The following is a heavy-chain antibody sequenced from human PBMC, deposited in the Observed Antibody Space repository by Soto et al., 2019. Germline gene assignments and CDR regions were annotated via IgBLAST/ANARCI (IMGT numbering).Heavy chain of an antibody. CDR3: TTVVGGWQWPGGFDY. Sequence: GGSLRLSCVTSGFTFSNAWMSWVRQAPGKGLEWVSRIKSKTDGGITDYAAPVKDRLTISRDDSKNTLYLQMKSLKTEDTAVYYCTTVVGGWQWPGGFDYWGQGTLVTVSS. V-gene: IGHV3-15*01. CDR2: IKSKTDGGIT. CDR1: GFTFSNAW. D-gene: IGHD6-19*01. J-gene: IGHJ4*02.